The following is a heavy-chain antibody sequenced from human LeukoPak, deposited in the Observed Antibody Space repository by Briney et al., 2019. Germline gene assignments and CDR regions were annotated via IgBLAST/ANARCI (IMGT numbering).Heavy chain of an antibody. J-gene: IGHJ4*02. CDR2: FDPEDGET. CDR1: GYTLTELS. D-gene: IGHD1-26*01. Sequence: GASVKVSCKVSGYTLTELSMHWVRQAPGKGLEWMGGFDPEDGETIYAQKFQGRVTMTEDTSTDTAYMELSSLRSEDTAMYYCATGGSYYDLFDYWGQGTLVTVSS. CDR3: ATGGSYYDLFDY. V-gene: IGHV1-24*01.